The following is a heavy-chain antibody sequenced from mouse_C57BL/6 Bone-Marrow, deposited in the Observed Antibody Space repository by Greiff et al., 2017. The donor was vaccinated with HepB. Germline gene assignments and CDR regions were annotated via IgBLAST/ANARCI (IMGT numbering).Heavy chain of an antibody. J-gene: IGHJ3*01. Sequence: QVQLKQPGAELVKPGASVKLSCKASGYTFTSYWMQWVKQRPGQGLEWIGEIDPSDSYTNYNQKFKGKATLTVDTSSSTAYMQLSSLTSEDSAVYYCAREGAYYRAWFAYWGQGTRVTVSA. CDR2: IDPSDSYT. D-gene: IGHD2-12*01. CDR3: AREGAYYRAWFAY. CDR1: GYTFTSYW. V-gene: IGHV1-50*01.